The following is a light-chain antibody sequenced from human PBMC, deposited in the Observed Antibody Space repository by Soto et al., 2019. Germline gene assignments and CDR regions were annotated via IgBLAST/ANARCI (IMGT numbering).Light chain of an antibody. Sequence: QSALTQPASVSGSPGQSITISCTGTSSDVGGYNYVSWYQQHPGKAPKLMIYEVSNRPSGVSNRFSGSKSGNTASLTISGLQAEDEADYYCSSYTSSRTWWFGGGTKLTVL. CDR2: EVS. V-gene: IGLV2-14*01. J-gene: IGLJ3*02. CDR3: SSYTSSRTWW. CDR1: SSDVGGYNY.